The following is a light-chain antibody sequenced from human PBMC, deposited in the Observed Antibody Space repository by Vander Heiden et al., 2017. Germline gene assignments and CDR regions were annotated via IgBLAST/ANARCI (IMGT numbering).Light chain of an antibody. V-gene: IGLV6-57*04. CDR2: QDN. CDR3: QSYDDSSVV. Sequence: FILTQPHSVSESPGKTVTISCTRSSASSATNYVQWYQQRPGSAPTTVIFQDNLRPSGVPDRFSGSIDRSSNSASLTISGLKTEDEAYYYCQSYDDSSVVFGGGTKLTVL. CDR1: SASSATNY. J-gene: IGLJ2*01.